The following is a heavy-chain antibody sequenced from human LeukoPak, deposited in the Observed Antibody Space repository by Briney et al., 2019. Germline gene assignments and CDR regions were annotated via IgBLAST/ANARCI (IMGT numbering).Heavy chain of an antibody. Sequence: SETLSLTCTVSGDSITRNYWSWIRQPAGKGLEWIGRIYNSGNTNYSPSLESRVTMSTDTSKNQFSLKLASVTAADTAVYYCARGSFDSSGYYVFDYWGQGTLVTVSS. CDR3: ARGSFDSSGYYVFDY. D-gene: IGHD3-22*01. V-gene: IGHV4-4*07. CDR1: GDSITRNY. CDR2: IYNSGNT. J-gene: IGHJ4*02.